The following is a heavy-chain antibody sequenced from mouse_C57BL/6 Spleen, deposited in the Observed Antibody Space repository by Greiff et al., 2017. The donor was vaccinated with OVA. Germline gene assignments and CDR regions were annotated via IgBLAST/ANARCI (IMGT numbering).Heavy chain of an antibody. V-gene: IGHV1-54*01. J-gene: IGHJ1*03. Sequence: VQLQQSGAELVRPGTSVKVSCKASGYAFTNYLIEWVKQRPGQGLEWIGVINPGSGGTNYNEKFKGKATLTADKSSSTAYMQLSSLTSEDSAVYFCARTYYYGSGSSWYFDVWGTGTTVTVSS. CDR1: GYAFTNYL. CDR3: ARTYYYGSGSSWYFDV. CDR2: INPGSGGT. D-gene: IGHD1-1*01.